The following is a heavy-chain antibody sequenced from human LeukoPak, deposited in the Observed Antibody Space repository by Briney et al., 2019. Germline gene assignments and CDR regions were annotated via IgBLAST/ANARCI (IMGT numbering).Heavy chain of an antibody. Sequence: PGESPKISCKGSGYSFTNYWITWVRQMPGKGLEWMGKIDPSDSYTNYSPSFQGHVTISADKSISTAYLQWSSLKASDTAMYYCARRTGFLFGMDVWGQGTPVTVSS. CDR3: ARRTGFLFGMDV. CDR1: GYSFTNYW. J-gene: IGHJ6*02. D-gene: IGHD6-19*01. CDR2: IDPSDSYT. V-gene: IGHV5-10-1*01.